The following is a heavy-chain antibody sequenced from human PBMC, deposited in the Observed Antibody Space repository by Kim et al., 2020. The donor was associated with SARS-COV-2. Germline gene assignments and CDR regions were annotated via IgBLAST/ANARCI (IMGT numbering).Heavy chain of an antibody. CDR2: IDPSDSYT. V-gene: IGHV5-10-1*01. J-gene: IGHJ5*02. D-gene: IGHD5-18*01. CDR3: ARRSPRIQLWEQFDP. CDR1: GYSFTSYW. Sequence: GESLKISCKGSGYSFTSYWISWVRQMPGKGLEWMGRIDPSDSYTNYSPSFQGHVTISADKSISTAYLQWSSLKASDTAMYYCARRSPRIQLWEQFDPWGQGTLVTVSS.